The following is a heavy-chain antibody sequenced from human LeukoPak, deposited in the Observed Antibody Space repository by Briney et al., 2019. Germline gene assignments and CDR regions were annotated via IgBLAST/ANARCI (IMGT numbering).Heavy chain of an antibody. CDR1: GFTFSSYG. J-gene: IGHJ4*02. CDR2: ISYDGSNK. Sequence: GGSLRLSCAASGFTFSSYGMHWVRQAPGKGLEWVAVISYDGSNKYYADSVKGRFTISRDNSKNTLYLQMNNLRAEDTAVYYCAKDRRYFDWLYAGDYFDYWGQGTLVTVSS. V-gene: IGHV3-30*18. D-gene: IGHD3-9*01. CDR3: AKDRRYFDWLYAGDYFDY.